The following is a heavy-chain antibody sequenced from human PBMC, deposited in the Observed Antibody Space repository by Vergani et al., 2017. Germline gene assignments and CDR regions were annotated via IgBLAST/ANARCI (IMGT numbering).Heavy chain of an antibody. CDR2: IYYSGST. CDR3: ARRTTMVRGVLEIARYYFDY. J-gene: IGHJ4*02. D-gene: IGHD3-10*01. V-gene: IGHV4-39*01. CDR1: GGSISSSSYY. Sequence: QVQLQQWGGGLVKPSETLSLNCTVSGGSISSSSYYWGWIRQPPGKGLEWIGSIYYSGSTYYNPSLKSRVTISVDTSKNQFSLKLSSVTAADTAVYYCARRTTMVRGVLEIARYYFDYWGQGTLVTVSS.